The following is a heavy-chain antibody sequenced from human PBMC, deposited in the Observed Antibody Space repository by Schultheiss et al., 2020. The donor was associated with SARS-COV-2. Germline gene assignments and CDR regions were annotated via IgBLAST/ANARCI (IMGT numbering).Heavy chain of an antibody. Sequence: ASVKVSCKASGYTFTGYYMHWVRQAPGQGLEWMGRINPNSGGTNYAQKFQGRVTMTRDTSISTAYMELSRLRSDDTAVYYCAKLADCSSTSCYLDYWGQGTLVTVSS. V-gene: IGHV1-2*06. CDR3: AKLADCSSTSCYLDY. CDR2: INPNSGGT. D-gene: IGHD2-2*01. CDR1: GYTFTGYY. J-gene: IGHJ4*02.